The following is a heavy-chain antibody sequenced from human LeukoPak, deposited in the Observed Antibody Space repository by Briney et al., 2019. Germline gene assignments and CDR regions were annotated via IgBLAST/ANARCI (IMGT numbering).Heavy chain of an antibody. V-gene: IGHV1-18*01. J-gene: IGHJ3*02. Sequence: ASVKVSCKASGYTFITYGISWVRQAPGQGLEWMGWINPRNGNTNYVQKLQGRVTMTTDTSTSTAYMELRSLRSDDTAVYYCSRVGYESSGHHRYAFDIWGQGTMVTVSS. CDR2: INPRNGNT. CDR1: GYTFITYG. CDR3: SRVGYESSGHHRYAFDI. D-gene: IGHD3-22*01.